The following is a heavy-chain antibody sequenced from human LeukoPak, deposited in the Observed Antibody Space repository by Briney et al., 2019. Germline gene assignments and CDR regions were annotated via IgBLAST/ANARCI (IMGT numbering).Heavy chain of an antibody. J-gene: IGHJ4*02. CDR3: ARVTSRDPLHY. Sequence: QPGRSLRLSCAASGFTFSSYGMHWVRQAPGKGLEWVAVISYDGSNKYYADSVKGRFTISRDNAKNSLYLQMNSLRAEDTAFYYCARVTSRDPLHYWGQGTLVTVSS. D-gene: IGHD2-21*02. CDR1: GFTFSSYG. V-gene: IGHV3-30*03. CDR2: ISYDGSNK.